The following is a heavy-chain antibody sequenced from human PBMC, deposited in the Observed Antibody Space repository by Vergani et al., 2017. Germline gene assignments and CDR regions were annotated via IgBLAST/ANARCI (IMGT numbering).Heavy chain of an antibody. CDR2: ISASGNA. D-gene: IGHD2-15*01. CDR3: ARRSGGYYSGGKVHPLRTAFDV. CDR1: GGSISAGYYF. V-gene: IGHV4-61*02. J-gene: IGHJ3*01. Sequence: QVHLQESAPGRVKPSQTLSLTCTMSGGSISAGYYFWSWIRQPAGKGLEWLGHISASGNASHSPSLKTRVSMSVDTSKNQFSLTVTSVTAADTAIYFCARRSGGYYSGGKVHPLRTAFDVWGHGTVVTVSS.